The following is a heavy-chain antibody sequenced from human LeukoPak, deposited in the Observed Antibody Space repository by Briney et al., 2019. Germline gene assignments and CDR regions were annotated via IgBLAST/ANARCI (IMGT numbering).Heavy chain of an antibody. V-gene: IGHV1-2*02. CDR1: GYTFTGYY. CDR3: ARDKPPASWYSY. D-gene: IGHD6-13*01. CDR2: INPNSGGT. J-gene: IGHJ4*02. Sequence: ASVKVSCTASGYTFTGYYMHWVRQAPGQGLEWMGWINPNSGGTNYAQKFQGRVTMTRDTSISTAYMELSRLRSDDTAVYYCARDKPPASWYSYWGQGTLVTVSS.